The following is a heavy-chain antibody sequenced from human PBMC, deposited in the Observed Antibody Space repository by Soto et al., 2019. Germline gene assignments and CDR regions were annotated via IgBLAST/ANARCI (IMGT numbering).Heavy chain of an antibody. V-gene: IGHV4-61*01. Sequence: PSETLSLTCTVSGGSVNTAPYYWSWIRQPPGKGLEWIGYIYYSGSTNYNPSLKSRVSISLDTSKNQFSLNLSSVTAADTAVYFCARGHHSFYDTSGYYHYFDYWGQGNLVTVSS. CDR1: GGSVNTAPYY. CDR2: IYYSGST. CDR3: ARGHHSFYDTSGYYHYFDY. D-gene: IGHD3-22*01. J-gene: IGHJ4*02.